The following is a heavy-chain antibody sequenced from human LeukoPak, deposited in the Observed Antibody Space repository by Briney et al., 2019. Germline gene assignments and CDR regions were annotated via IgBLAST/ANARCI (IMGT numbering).Heavy chain of an antibody. CDR1: GFTFSSHW. J-gene: IGHJ4*02. V-gene: IGHV3-7*01. Sequence: GGSLRLSCAASGFTFSSHWMTWVRQAPGKGLEWEANIKQGGSDIYYVDSVKGRFTISRDDAKNSLYLQMSSLRAEDTAVYYCARGPNFGDYVDFLDYWGQGALVTVSS. CDR3: ARGPNFGDYVDFLDY. D-gene: IGHD4-17*01. CDR2: IKQGGSDI.